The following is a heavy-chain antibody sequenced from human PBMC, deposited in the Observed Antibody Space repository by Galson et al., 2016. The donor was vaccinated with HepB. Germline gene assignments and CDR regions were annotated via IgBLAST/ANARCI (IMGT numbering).Heavy chain of an antibody. CDR1: GYTFSSYV. CDR2: INAGNGDT. D-gene: IGHD3-10*01. V-gene: IGHV1-3*01. Sequence: SVKVSCKASGYTFSSYVMHWVRRAPGQRLEWMGWINAGNGDTKYSQKFQGRVTFTSDTSASTAYMQLSSVRSEDTAVYFCARDREIVNFGSGSLVAFDIRGQGTMVTVSS. J-gene: IGHJ3*02. CDR3: ARDREIVNFGSGSLVAFDI.